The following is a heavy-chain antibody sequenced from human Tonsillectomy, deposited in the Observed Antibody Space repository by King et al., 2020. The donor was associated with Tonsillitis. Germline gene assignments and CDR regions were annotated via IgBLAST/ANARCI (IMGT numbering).Heavy chain of an antibody. V-gene: IGHV3-30-3*01. Sequence: VQLVESGGGVVQPGRSLRLSCAASGFTFSGYAMHWVRQAAGKGLEWVAFIPYDGNKKYYADSVKGRFTISRDNSKNTLYLQMNSPRAGDTAVYYCARDGDDYYFDSWGQGTLVTVSS. CDR1: GFTFSGYA. CDR3: ARDGDDYYFDS. J-gene: IGHJ4*02. CDR2: IPYDGNKK. D-gene: IGHD7-27*01.